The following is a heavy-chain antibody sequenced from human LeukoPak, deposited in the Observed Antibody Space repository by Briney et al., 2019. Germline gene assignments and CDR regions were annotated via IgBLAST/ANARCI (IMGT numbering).Heavy chain of an antibody. D-gene: IGHD4-17*01. Sequence: SETLSLTCTVSGGSISSYYRSWIRQPPGKGLEWIGYIYYSGSTNYNPSLKSRVTISVDTSKNQFSLKLSSVTAADTAVYYCARVKDGDYYYYYMDVWGKGTTVTVSS. J-gene: IGHJ6*03. CDR1: GGSISSYY. CDR2: IYYSGST. CDR3: ARVKDGDYYYYYMDV. V-gene: IGHV4-59*01.